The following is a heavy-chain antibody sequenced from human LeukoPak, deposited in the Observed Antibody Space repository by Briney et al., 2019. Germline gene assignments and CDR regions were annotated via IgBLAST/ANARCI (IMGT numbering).Heavy chain of an antibody. CDR3: AAETPWFDP. CDR1: GFTFSSYA. J-gene: IGHJ5*02. V-gene: IGHV3-23*01. CDR2: ISGSGSTT. Sequence: GGSLRLSCAASGFTFSSYAMSWVRQAPGKGLEWVSVISGSGSTTHYADSVKGRFTISRDNSKNTLHLQMNSLRVEDTAVYYCAAETPWFDPWGQGTLVTVSS.